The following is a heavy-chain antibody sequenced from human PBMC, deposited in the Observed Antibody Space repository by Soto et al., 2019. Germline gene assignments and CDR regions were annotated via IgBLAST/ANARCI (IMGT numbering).Heavy chain of an antibody. V-gene: IGHV4-39*01. D-gene: IGHD2-15*01. CDR3: ARHTPAISISDH. J-gene: IGHJ4*02. CDR2: LFYTGHT. Sequence: PSETLSLTCTVSGHSMSNTDYFWGWIRQTPWSDLQWIGSLFYTGHTYYNPSLLSRVTISADTSKNQFSLKLSSVTAADTAVYYCARHTPAISISDHWGQGTLVTSPQ. CDR1: GHSMSNTDYF.